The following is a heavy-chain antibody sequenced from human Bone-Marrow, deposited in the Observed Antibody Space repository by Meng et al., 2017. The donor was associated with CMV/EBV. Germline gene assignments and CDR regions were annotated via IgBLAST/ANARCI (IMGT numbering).Heavy chain of an antibody. J-gene: IGHJ4*02. Sequence: GESLKISCAASGFTFSSYDMHWVRQVTGKGLEWVSGVGTEDDAYYRDSVKGRFTISRENGMNSMYLQMDSLTVGDTAIYYCARGSGVNMFRGAIGSFDSWGLGKLVHGAS. V-gene: IGHV3-13*01. CDR1: GFTFSSYD. D-gene: IGHD3-10*01. CDR2: VGTEDDA. CDR3: ARGSGVNMFRGAIGSFDS.